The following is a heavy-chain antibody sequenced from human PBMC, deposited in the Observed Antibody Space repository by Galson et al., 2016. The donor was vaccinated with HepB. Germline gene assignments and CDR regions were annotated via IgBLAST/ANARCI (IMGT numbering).Heavy chain of an antibody. D-gene: IGHD3-3*02. CDR2: IIPIFGSA. J-gene: IGHJ4*02. CDR3: AKDRHYWSAIDY. CDR1: GGTFSSFA. Sequence: SVKVSCKASGGTFSSFAISWMRQAPGQGLEWMGGIIPIFGSATYAQKFQGRLTITADKSTSTASMELSSLTSEDTAVYYCAKDRHYWSAIDYWGQGSLVTVSS. V-gene: IGHV1-69*06.